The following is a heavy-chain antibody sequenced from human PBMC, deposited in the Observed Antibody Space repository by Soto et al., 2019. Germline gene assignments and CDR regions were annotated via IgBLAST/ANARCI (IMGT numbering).Heavy chain of an antibody. V-gene: IGHV1-2*02. J-gene: IGHJ6*02. CDR2: INPNSGGT. Sequence: ASVKVSCKASGYTFTGYYMHWVRQAPGQGREWMGWINPNSGGTNYAQKFQGRVTMTRDTSISTAYMELSRLRSDDTAVYYCAREMGRRYCSSTSCRKQYYYGMDVWGQGTTVTVSS. CDR3: AREMGRRYCSSTSCRKQYYYGMDV. D-gene: IGHD2-2*01. CDR1: GYTFTGYY.